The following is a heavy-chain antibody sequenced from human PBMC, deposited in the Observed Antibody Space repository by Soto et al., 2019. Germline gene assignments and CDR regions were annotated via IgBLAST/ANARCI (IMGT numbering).Heavy chain of an antibody. Sequence: QVQLVQSGPEVKKPGASVKVSCKASGYTFSNYGISWVRQAPGQGLEWMGWISGYNGNTAYARNLQERDTMTIDAPTTTAYMELRSLRSEETAVYYCARDEGIRGLEFRGLGILVTVSS. CDR2: ISGYNGNT. D-gene: IGHD3-10*01. CDR3: ARDEGIRGLEF. J-gene: IGHJ4*02. V-gene: IGHV1-18*04. CDR1: GYTFSNYG.